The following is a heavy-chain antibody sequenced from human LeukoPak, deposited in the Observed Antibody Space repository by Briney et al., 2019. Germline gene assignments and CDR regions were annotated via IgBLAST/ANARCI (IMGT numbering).Heavy chain of an antibody. V-gene: IGHV1-69*13. CDR3: ARYKVPPHQDSSMVPGVYYYYGMDV. Sequence: SVKVSCKASGGSFSTYAISWVRQAPGQGLEWMGGIIPFFGTPSYAQKFHDRVTITADESTDTAYMEVSSLRSEDTALYYCARYKVPPHQDSSMVPGVYYYYGMDVWGLGTTVTVSS. D-gene: IGHD3-10*01. J-gene: IGHJ6*02. CDR2: IIPFFGTP. CDR1: GGSFSTYA.